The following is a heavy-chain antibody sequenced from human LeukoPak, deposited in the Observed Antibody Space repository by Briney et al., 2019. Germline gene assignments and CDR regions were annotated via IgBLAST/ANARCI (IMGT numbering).Heavy chain of an antibody. V-gene: IGHV3-7*01. Sequence: GGSLRLSYAASGFTFSSYSMNWVRQAPGKGLEWVAAIKPDGSEEYYVDSVKGRFTISRDNAKDSLYLQMDGLRAEDTAVYYCAKANIDWGQGTLVTVSS. CDR3: AKANID. CDR2: IKPDGSEE. J-gene: IGHJ4*02. CDR1: GFTFSSYS.